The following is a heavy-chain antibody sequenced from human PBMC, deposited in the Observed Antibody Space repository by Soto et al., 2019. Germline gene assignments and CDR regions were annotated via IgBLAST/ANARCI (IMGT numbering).Heavy chain of an antibody. Sequence: SETLSLTCNVSGGPLTTYFWSWIRQPPGKGLEWIGYVSYFGTTNYNPSLQSRLTISLDTSKTHFSLNLSSVTAADTAVYYCAREIRIAAAGGVGMAVWGQGTSVTVSS. CDR3: AREIRIAAAGGVGMAV. CDR2: VSYFGTT. J-gene: IGHJ6*02. CDR1: GGPLTTYF. D-gene: IGHD6-13*01. V-gene: IGHV4-59*01.